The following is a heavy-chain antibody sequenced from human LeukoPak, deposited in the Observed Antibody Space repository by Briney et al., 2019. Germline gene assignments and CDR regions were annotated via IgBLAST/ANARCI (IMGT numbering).Heavy chain of an antibody. Sequence: PGGSLRLSCAASGFTFSSYSMNWVRQAPGKGLEWVSSISSSSSYIYYADSVKGRFTISRDNAKNSLYLQMNSLRAEDTAVYYCASGSSSWYTPIHWGQGTLVTVSS. CDR3: ASGSSSWYTPIH. V-gene: IGHV3-21*01. CDR1: GFTFSSYS. D-gene: IGHD6-13*01. CDR2: ISSSSSYI. J-gene: IGHJ4*02.